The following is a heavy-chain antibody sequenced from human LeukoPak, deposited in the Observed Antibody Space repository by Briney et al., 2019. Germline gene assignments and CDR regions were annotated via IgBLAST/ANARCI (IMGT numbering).Heavy chain of an antibody. CDR2: IYYSGST. CDR1: GGSISSSSYY. Sequence: PSETLSLTCTVSGGSISSSSYYWGWIRQPPGKGLEWIGSIYYSGSTYYNPSLKSRVTISVDTSKNQFSLKLSSVTAADTAVYYCARQIELWSAVVVVAATSSSTPELNWFDPWGQGTLVTVSS. J-gene: IGHJ5*02. V-gene: IGHV4-39*01. CDR3: ARQIELWSAVVVVAATSSSTPELNWFDP. D-gene: IGHD2-15*01.